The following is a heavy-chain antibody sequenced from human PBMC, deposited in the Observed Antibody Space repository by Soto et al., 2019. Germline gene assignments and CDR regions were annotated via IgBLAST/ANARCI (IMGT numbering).Heavy chain of an antibody. CDR3: ARHVPARVGFDP. CDR1: GFTFSSYW. Sequence: GGSLRLSCAASGFTFSSYWMSWVRQATGKGLEWVANIKQDGSEKNYVDSVKGRFIISRDNAKNSLYLQKNSLRAEDTAVYYYARHVPARVGFDPWGPGTLVTV. V-gene: IGHV3-7*01. J-gene: IGHJ5*02. CDR2: IKQDGSEK.